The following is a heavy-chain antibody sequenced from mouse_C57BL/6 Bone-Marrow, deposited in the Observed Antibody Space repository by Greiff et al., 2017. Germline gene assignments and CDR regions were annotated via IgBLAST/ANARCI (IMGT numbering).Heavy chain of an antibody. V-gene: IGHV1-59*01. CDR1: GYTFTSYW. D-gene: IGHD1-1*01. J-gene: IGHJ2*01. CDR3: ARITTVVVYYFDY. CDR2: IDPSDSYT. Sequence: QVQLQQPGAELVRPGTSVKLSCKASGYTFTSYWMHWVKQRPGQGLEWIGVIDPSDSYTNYNQKFKGKATLTVDTSSSTAYMQLSSLTSEDSAVYYCARITTVVVYYFDYWGQGTTLTVSS.